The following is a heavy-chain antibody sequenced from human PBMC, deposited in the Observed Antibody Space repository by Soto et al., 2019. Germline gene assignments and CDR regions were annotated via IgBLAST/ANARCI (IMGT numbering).Heavy chain of an antibody. D-gene: IGHD4-17*01. CDR3: AKTASMTIRDGFDH. Sequence: GGSLRLSCAASGFTFNNYAMTWVRQAPGKGLEWVSTISGSGDRTFYADSVKGRFTISRDDSKNTLFLQMNSLRAEDTAVFYCAKTASMTIRDGFDHWGQGTLVTVSS. J-gene: IGHJ4*02. V-gene: IGHV3-23*01. CDR1: GFTFNNYA. CDR2: ISGSGDRT.